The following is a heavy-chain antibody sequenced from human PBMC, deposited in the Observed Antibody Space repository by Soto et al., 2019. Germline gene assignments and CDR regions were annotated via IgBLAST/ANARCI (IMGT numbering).Heavy chain of an antibody. J-gene: IGHJ2*01. CDR2: IYYSGST. V-gene: IGHV4-59*01. CDR3: ARDRFSRGYDFWSGYLVLDL. Sequence: SETLSLTCTVSGGSISSYYWSWIRQPPGKGLEWIGYIYYSGSTNYNPSLKSRVTISVDTSKNQFSLKLSSVTAADTAVYYCARDRFSRGYDFWSGYLVLDLWGRGTLVTVSS. D-gene: IGHD3-3*01. CDR1: GGSISSYY.